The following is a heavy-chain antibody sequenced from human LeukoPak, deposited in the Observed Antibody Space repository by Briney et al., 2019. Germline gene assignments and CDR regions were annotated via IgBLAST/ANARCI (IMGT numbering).Heavy chain of an antibody. CDR2: INPSSGGT. J-gene: IGHJ6*03. Sequence: ASVKVSCKASGYTFTGYYMHWVRQAPGQGLEWMGWINPSSGGTNHAQKFQGRVTMTRDTSISTAYMELRSLRSDDTAVYYCARRFLDCSGGSCYSSYYYYMDVWGKGTTVTVSS. D-gene: IGHD2-15*01. V-gene: IGHV1-2*02. CDR3: ARRFLDCSGGSCYSSYYYYMDV. CDR1: GYTFTGYY.